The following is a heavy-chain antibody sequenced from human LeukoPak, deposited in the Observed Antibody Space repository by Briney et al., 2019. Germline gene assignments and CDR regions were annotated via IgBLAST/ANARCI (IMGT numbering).Heavy chain of an antibody. CDR1: GFNFSSFV. D-gene: IGHD3-3*01. J-gene: IGHJ4*02. Sequence: PGGSLRLSCAASGFNFSSFVMSWVRQAPGKGLEWVSSLSASGRTTYYAASVKGRFTISRDNSKNTLYLQVNSLRAEDTAVYYCAKKSPIFGVVIPLFDYWGQGTLVSVSS. CDR2: LSASGRTT. V-gene: IGHV3-23*01. CDR3: AKKSPIFGVVIPLFDY.